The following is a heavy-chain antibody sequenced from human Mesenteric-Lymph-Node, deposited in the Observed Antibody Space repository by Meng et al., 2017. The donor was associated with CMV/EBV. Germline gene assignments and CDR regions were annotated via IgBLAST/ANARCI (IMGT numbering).Heavy chain of an antibody. Sequence: GGSLRLSCAASGFTFSNYAMHWVRQAPGKGLEWLAVIWYDGSNKYYADSVKGRFTISRDNSKNTLYLQMNSLRAEDTAVYYCAKAGYSGSYYFDYWGQGTLVTVSS. V-gene: IGHV3-30*07. J-gene: IGHJ4*02. CDR2: IWYDGSNK. D-gene: IGHD1-26*01. CDR1: GFTFSNYA. CDR3: AKAGYSGSYYFDY.